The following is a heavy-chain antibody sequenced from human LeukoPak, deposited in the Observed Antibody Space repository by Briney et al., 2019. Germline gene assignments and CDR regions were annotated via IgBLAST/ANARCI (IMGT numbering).Heavy chain of an antibody. V-gene: IGHV4-31*03. CDR2: IYNSEST. J-gene: IGHJ6*04. CDR3: ATTNHYYYGLDV. Sequence: PAETLSLTCTVSGGSISSGGYYWSWIPQHPGKGPEWIGDIYNSESTYYNPSPKSRVIMLVDTSKNQFSLKLSSVTAADTAGYYCATTNHYYYGLDVWGKGTTVTVSS. CDR1: GGSISSGGYY.